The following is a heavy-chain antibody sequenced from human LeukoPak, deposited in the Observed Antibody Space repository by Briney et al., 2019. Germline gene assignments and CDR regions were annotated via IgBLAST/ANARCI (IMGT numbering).Heavy chain of an antibody. CDR2: IYHSGST. Sequence: PSETLSLTCTVSGYSISSGYYWGWIRQPPGKGLEWIGSIYHSGSTYYNPSLKSRVTISVDTSKNQFSLKLSSVTAADTAVYYCARGDYGDYEPAFDIWGQGTMVTVSS. CDR1: GYSISSGYY. J-gene: IGHJ3*02. CDR3: ARGDYGDYEPAFDI. D-gene: IGHD4-17*01. V-gene: IGHV4-38-2*02.